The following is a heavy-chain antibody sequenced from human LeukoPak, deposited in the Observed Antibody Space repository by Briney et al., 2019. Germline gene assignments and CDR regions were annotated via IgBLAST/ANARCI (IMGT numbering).Heavy chain of an antibody. Sequence: SETLSLTCAVSGGSISSGSYYWGWIRQPPGKGLEWIGSIYYTGSTYYNPSLKSRVTISVDTSKNQFSLNLSSVTAADTAVYYCARGCIAVAGRRGREFDYWGQGTLVTVSS. V-gene: IGHV4-39*01. CDR2: IYYTGST. D-gene: IGHD6-19*01. J-gene: IGHJ4*02. CDR3: ARGCIAVAGRRGREFDY. CDR1: GGSISSGSYY.